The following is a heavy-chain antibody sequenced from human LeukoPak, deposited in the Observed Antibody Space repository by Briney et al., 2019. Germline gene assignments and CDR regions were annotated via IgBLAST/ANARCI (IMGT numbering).Heavy chain of an antibody. CDR1: GFTFSNYW. D-gene: IGHD3-3*01. V-gene: IGHV3-7*01. Sequence: GGSLRLSCAASGFTFSNYWMQWVRQAPGKGLEWVANINQDGSAKYYVDSVKGRFTISKDSAKNSLYLQMNSLRVDDTAVCYCTRGDPDFWGQGTLVTVSS. CDR2: INQDGSAK. J-gene: IGHJ4*02. CDR3: TRGDPDF.